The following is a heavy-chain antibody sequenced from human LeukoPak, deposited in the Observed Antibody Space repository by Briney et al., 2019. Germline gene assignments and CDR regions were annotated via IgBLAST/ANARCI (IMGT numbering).Heavy chain of an antibody. D-gene: IGHD2-21*02. CDR2: IRADGKST. Sequence: GGSLRLSCAASGFTFSSYWMHWVRQAPGKGLVWVSRIRADGKSTDYADSVKGRFTISRDNAKNTVYLQMNSLSAEDTAVYYCAREPLHCRGDCYSFFDYWGLGTLVTVSS. J-gene: IGHJ4*02. CDR1: GFTFSSYW. V-gene: IGHV3-74*01. CDR3: AREPLHCRGDCYSFFDY.